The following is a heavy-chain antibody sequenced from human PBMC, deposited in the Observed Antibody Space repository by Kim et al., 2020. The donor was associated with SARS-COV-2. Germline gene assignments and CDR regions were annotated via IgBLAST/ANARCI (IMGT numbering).Heavy chain of an antibody. J-gene: IGHJ4*02. D-gene: IGHD6-13*01. Sequence: DSVKGRFTISRDNAKNSLYLQMNSLRDEDTAVYYCAKPGIAAAAPDGDYWGQGTLVTVSS. V-gene: IGHV3-48*02. CDR3: AKPGIAAAAPDGDY.